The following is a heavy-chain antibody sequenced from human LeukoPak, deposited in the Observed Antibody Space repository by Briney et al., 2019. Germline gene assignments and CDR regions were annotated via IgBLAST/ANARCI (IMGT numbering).Heavy chain of an antibody. CDR1: GGTFSSYA. CDR3: ASGSPGYTPYGYVGSVFDAFDI. V-gene: IGHV1-69*05. Sequence: SVKVSCKASGGTFSSYAISWVRQAPGQGLEWMGGIIPIFGTANYAQKFQGRVTITTDESTSTAYMELSSLRSEDTAVYYCASGSPGYTPYGYVGSVFDAFDIWGQGTMVTVSS. CDR2: IIPIFGTA. J-gene: IGHJ3*02. D-gene: IGHD5-12*01.